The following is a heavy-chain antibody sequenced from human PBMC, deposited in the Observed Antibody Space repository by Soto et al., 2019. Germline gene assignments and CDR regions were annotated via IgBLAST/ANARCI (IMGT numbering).Heavy chain of an antibody. Sequence: ASVKVSCKVSGYSFSEMSMHWVRRTPEKGLEWMGWMNPGSGDTGYAQKFQGRVTMTRDISIATAYMELSSLRSDDTAIYYCARMETFGSLNWFDPWGQGTLVTVSS. CDR3: ARMETFGSLNWFDP. CDR1: GYSFSEMS. J-gene: IGHJ5*02. V-gene: IGHV1-24*01. D-gene: IGHD3-16*01. CDR2: MNPGSGDT.